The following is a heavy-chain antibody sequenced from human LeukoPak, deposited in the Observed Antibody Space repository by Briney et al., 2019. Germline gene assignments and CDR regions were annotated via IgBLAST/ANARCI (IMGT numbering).Heavy chain of an antibody. CDR1: GFDLHTYE. Sequence: HAGGSLTLSCSASGFDLHTYEMNWVRQAPRKGLEWIADITISGHTKNYADSVKGRFTISRDNAGTSLYLQMSSLTVEDTGVYYCARGDPHADLWGQGTLVTVSS. V-gene: IGHV3-48*03. J-gene: IGHJ5*02. CDR2: ITISGHTK. CDR3: ARGDPHADL.